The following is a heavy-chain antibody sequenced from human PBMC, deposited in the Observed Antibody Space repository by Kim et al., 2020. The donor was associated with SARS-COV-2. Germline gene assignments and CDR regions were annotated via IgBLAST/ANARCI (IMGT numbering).Heavy chain of an antibody. CDR3: ARVQRITIFGVVIEGYGMDV. D-gene: IGHD3-3*01. Sequence: ETLSLTCAVSGGSISSSNWWSWVRQPPGKGLEWIGEIYHSGSTNYNPSLKSRVTISVDKSKNKFSLKLSSVTAADTAVYYCARVQRITIFGVVIEGYGMDVWGQGTTVTVSS. V-gene: IGHV4-4*02. CDR2: IYHSGST. CDR1: GGSISSSNW. J-gene: IGHJ6*02.